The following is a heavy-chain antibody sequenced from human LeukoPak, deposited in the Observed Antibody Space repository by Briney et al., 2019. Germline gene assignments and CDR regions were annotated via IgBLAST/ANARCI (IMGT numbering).Heavy chain of an antibody. CDR3: ASLPGDYDSSGYDFDY. V-gene: IGHV4-39*07. J-gene: IGHJ4*02. D-gene: IGHD3-22*01. Sequence: SETLSLTCTVSGGSISTSSYYWGWVRQPPGKGLEWIGNIFYSGSTYYSPSLKSRVTISVDTSKNQFSLKLSSVTAADTAVYYCASLPGDYDSSGYDFDYWGQGALVTVSS. CDR2: IFYSGST. CDR1: GGSISTSSYY.